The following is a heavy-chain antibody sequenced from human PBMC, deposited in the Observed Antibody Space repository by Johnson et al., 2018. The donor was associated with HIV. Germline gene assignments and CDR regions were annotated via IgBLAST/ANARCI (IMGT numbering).Heavy chain of an antibody. D-gene: IGHD3-10*01. CDR3: VSEGFGELFNDAFDI. Sequence: QVQLVESGGGEVQPGGSLRLSCAASGFTFSSYGMHWVRQAPGKGLEWVAFIRYDGSNKYYADSVKGRFTISRDNSKNPLYLQMNSLRAEDTAVYYCVSEGFGELFNDAFDIWGQATMVTVSS. CDR1: GFTFSSYG. CDR2: IRYDGSNK. J-gene: IGHJ3*02. V-gene: IGHV3-30*02.